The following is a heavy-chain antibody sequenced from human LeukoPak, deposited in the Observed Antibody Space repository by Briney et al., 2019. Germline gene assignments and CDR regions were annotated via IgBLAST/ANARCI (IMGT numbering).Heavy chain of an antibody. J-gene: IGHJ4*02. V-gene: IGHV3-21*01. CDR1: GFTFSSYS. Sequence: PGGSLRLSCAASGFTFSSYSMNWVRQAPGKGLEWVPSISSSSSYIYYADSVKGRFTISRDNAKNSLYLQMNSLRAEDTAVYYCPRDRAMEVGAYYFDYWGQGTLVTVSS. CDR3: PRDRAMEVGAYYFDY. CDR2: ISSSSSYI. D-gene: IGHD1-26*01.